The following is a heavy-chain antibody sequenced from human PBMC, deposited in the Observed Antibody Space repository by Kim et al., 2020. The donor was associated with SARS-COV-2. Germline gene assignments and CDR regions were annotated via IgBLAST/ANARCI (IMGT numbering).Heavy chain of an antibody. CDR1: GFTFSSYA. D-gene: IGHD1-26*01. CDR2: ISGSGGST. V-gene: IGHV3-23*01. CDR3: AKDRSGSYLSPAAFDI. Sequence: GGSLRLSCAASGFTFSSYAMSWVRQAPGKGLEWVSAISGSGGSTYYADSVKGRFTISRDNSKNTLYLQMNSLRAEDTAVYYCAKDRSGSYLSPAAFDIWGQGTMVTVSS. J-gene: IGHJ3*02.